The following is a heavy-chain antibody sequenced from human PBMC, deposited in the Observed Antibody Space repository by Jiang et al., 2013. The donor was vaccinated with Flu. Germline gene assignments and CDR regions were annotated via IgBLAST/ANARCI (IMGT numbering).Heavy chain of an antibody. Sequence: GAEVKKPGASVKVSCKASGYTFTSYGISWVRQAPGQGLEWMGWISANNGNRNYAQKFQGRVTMTTDTSTSTAYMELRSLRSDDTAVYYCARDTFGTGYYNYWGQGTLVTVSS. D-gene: IGHD3-22*01. CDR3: ARDTFGTGYYNY. J-gene: IGHJ4*02. V-gene: IGHV1-18*04. CDR1: GYTFTSYG. CDR2: ISANNGNR.